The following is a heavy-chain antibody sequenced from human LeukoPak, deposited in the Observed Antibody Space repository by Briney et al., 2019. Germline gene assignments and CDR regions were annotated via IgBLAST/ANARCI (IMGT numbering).Heavy chain of an antibody. CDR2: IYYSGST. Sequence: SETLSLTCTVSGGSISGGDYYWSWIRQPPGKGLEWIGYIYYSGSTYYNPSLKSRVTISVDTSKNQFSLKLSSVTAADTAVYYCARDHLRLGLSLYYYYGMDVWGKGTTVTVSS. CDR3: ARDHLRLGLSLYYYYGMDV. V-gene: IGHV4-30-4*01. CDR1: GGSISGGDYY. D-gene: IGHD3-16*01. J-gene: IGHJ6*04.